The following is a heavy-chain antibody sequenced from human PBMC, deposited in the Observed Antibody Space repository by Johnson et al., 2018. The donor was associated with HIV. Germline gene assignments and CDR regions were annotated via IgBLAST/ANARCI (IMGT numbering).Heavy chain of an antibody. V-gene: IGHV3-66*01. CDR1: GFTFSQYW. CDR3: AGGYGSGSGDAFDI. CDR2: IYSGCST. Sequence: VQLVESGGGLVQRGGSLRLSCAASGFTFSQYWMSWVRQAPGKGLEWVSVIYSGCSTYYADSVKGRFTISRDNSKNSLYLQMNSLRAEDTAVYYCAGGYGSGSGDAFDIWGQGTMVTVSS. J-gene: IGHJ3*02. D-gene: IGHD3-10*01.